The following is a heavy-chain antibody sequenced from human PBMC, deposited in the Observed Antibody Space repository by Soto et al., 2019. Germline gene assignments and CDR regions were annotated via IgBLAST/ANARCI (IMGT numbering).Heavy chain of an antibody. CDR3: AKNGQPPYYYYSMDV. D-gene: IGHD2-8*01. CDR2: MHPGNNQH. V-gene: IGHV1-18*01. CDR1: GYPFTKYD. Sequence: ASVKVCCKTSGYPFTKYDIHWVRQATGRGLEWMGRMHPGNNQHVYTQKFRGRVTMIVDTSTTTAYMELRSLTSDDRAVYYCAKNGQPPYYYYSMDVWGQGATVTVSS. J-gene: IGHJ6*01.